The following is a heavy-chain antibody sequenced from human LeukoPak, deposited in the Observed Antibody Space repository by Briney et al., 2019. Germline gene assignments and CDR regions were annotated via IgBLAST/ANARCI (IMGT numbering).Heavy chain of an antibody. CDR1: GFTFSSYS. V-gene: IGHV3-21*01. CDR2: ISSSSSYI. CDR3: ARDGLYSSSWDLDY. D-gene: IGHD6-6*01. Sequence: GGSLRLSCAASGFTFSSYSMNWVRQAPGTALEGVSSISSSSSYIYYADSVKGRFTISRDNAKNSLYLQMNSLRAEDTAVYYCARDGLYSSSWDLDYWGQGTLVTVSS. J-gene: IGHJ4*02.